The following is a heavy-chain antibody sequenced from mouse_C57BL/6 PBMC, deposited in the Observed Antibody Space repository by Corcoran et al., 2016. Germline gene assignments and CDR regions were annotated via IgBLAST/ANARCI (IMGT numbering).Heavy chain of an antibody. V-gene: IGHV9-3*01. Sequence: QIQLVQSGPELKKPGETVKISCKASGYTFTTDGMSWVKQAPGKGLKWMGWINTYSGVPTSADDFKGRFAFSLETSASTAFLQINNLEHEDTATSFCSRDINWYSDVWGTGTTVTVSS. CDR1: GYTFTTDG. D-gene: IGHD1-1*01. J-gene: IGHJ1*03. CDR3: SRDINWYSDV. CDR2: INTYSGVP.